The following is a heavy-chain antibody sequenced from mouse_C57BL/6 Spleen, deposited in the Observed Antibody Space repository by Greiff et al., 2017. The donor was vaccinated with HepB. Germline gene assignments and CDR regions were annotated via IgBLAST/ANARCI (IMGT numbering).Heavy chain of an antibody. J-gene: IGHJ3*01. Sequence: VQLQQSGAELVRPGASVTLSCKASGYTFTDYEMHWVKQTPVHGLEWIGAIDPETGGTAYNQKFKGKAILTADKSSSTAYMELRSLTSEDSAVYYCTRGGIYYGSDEAWFAYWGQGTLVTVSA. V-gene: IGHV1-15*01. CDR1: GYTFTDYE. CDR2: IDPETGGT. CDR3: TRGGIYYGSDEAWFAY. D-gene: IGHD2-2*01.